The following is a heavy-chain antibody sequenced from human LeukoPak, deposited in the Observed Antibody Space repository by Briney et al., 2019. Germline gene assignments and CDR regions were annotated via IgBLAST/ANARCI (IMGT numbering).Heavy chain of an antibody. Sequence: GGSLRLSCAASGFTFNTDGMHSGRQAPGKGLECVAVIWYDGSNKSYADSVTGRFTISRDNSKNTLYLKMNSLRAEDTAVYYCARDGYTYGPGGVDAFDIWGQGTMVTVSS. CDR3: ARDGYTYGPGGVDAFDI. J-gene: IGHJ3*02. CDR2: IWYDGSNK. CDR1: GFTFNTDG. D-gene: IGHD5-18*01. V-gene: IGHV3-33*01.